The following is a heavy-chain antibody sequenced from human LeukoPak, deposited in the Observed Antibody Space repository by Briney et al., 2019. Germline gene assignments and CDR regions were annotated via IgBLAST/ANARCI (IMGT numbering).Heavy chain of an antibody. CDR2: IYHSGST. CDR3: ARAGEFGSSWGRGYSFDS. J-gene: IGHJ4*02. CDR1: GGSISSGGYS. D-gene: IGHD6-6*01. V-gene: IGHV4-30-2*01. Sequence: SETLSLTCAVSGGSISSGGYSWSWIRQPPGKGLEWIGYIYHSGSTYYNPSLKSRVTISVDRSKNQSSLKLSSVTAADTAVYYGARAGEFGSSWGRGYSFDSWGQGTLV.